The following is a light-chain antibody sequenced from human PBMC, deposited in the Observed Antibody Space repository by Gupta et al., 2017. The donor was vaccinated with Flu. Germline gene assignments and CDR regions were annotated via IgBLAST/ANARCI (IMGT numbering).Light chain of an antibody. J-gene: IGLJ3*02. CDR2: EVS. Sequence: QSALTQPASVSGSPGPSITIPCTGTSSDIGAYNYVSWYQQYPGKVPKLLIYEVSYRPSGISDRFSGSKSGNTASLTISGLQADDESDYYCSSYTGSVTVFGGGTKLTVL. V-gene: IGLV2-14*01. CDR1: SSDIGAYNY. CDR3: SSYTGSVTV.